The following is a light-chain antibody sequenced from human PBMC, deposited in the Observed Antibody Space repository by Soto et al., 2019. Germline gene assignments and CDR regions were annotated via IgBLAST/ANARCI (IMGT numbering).Light chain of an antibody. J-gene: IGKJ2*01. CDR3: QQRYEAPFT. Sequence: DIVMTQSPDSLAVSLGERATINCKSSQSILYSSNNKNYLAWYQQKAGQPPKLLFYWASSRQSGVPDRFSGSGSETDFTLTISSLQAEDVAIYYCQQRYEAPFTFGQGTKVELK. CDR1: QSILYSSNNKNY. CDR2: WAS. V-gene: IGKV4-1*01.